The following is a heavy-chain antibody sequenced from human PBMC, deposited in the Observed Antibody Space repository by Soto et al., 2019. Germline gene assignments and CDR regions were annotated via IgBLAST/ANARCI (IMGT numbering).Heavy chain of an antibody. V-gene: IGHV3-30*18. Sequence: LRLSCAASGFTFISYGMHWVRQAPGKGLEWVAVISYDGSNKYYADSVKGRFTISRDNSKNTLYLQMNSLRAEDTAVYYCAKDLGDPDFDYWGQGTLVTVSS. CDR3: AKDLGDPDFDY. D-gene: IGHD3-16*01. CDR1: GFTFISYG. CDR2: ISYDGSNK. J-gene: IGHJ4*02.